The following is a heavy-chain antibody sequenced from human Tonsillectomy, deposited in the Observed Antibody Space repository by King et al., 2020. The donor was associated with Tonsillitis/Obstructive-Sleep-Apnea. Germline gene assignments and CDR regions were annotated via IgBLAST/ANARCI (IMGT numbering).Heavy chain of an antibody. D-gene: IGHD3-10*01. CDR3: ARHEDASGRNYMDV. V-gene: IGHV5-51*01. J-gene: IGHJ6*03. CDR1: GYSFTTYW. Sequence: QLVQSGAEVKKPGESLRISCKGPGYSFTTYWIDWVRQMPGNGLEWMGIIYPGDSDTRYSPSFQGQVTFSADKSISTAYLHWSSLKASDTAIFYCARHEDASGRNYMDVWGKGTTVTVSS. CDR2: IYPGDSDT.